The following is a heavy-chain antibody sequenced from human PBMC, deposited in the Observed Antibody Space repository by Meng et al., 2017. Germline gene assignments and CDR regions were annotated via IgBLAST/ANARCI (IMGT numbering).Heavy chain of an antibody. CDR2: INPSGGST. D-gene: IGHD3-22*01. Sequence: ASVKVSCKASGYTFTSYYMHWVRQAPGQGLEWMGIINPSGGSTSYAQKFQGRVTMTRDTSTRTVYMELSSLSSEATAVYYCAAYYYDSSGYYLYFDYWGEGTLVTVSS. CDR3: AAYYYDSSGYYLYFDY. CDR1: GYTFTSYY. V-gene: IGHV1-46*01. J-gene: IGHJ4*02.